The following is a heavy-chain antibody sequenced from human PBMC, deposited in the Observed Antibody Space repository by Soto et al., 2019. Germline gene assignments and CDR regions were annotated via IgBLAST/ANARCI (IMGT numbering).Heavy chain of an antibody. J-gene: IGHJ3*02. CDR1: GGSSSSSY. Sequence: PSESLSLTCTVSGGSSSSSYGSWIRQSPEKGLSYIGYISYGGSINYNPSLKSRVTMSVDTSKNQFSLKLTSVTAADTAVYYCAGLKFDLLTGKYAFDIWGQGTMVTVSS. CDR3: AGLKFDLLTGKYAFDI. D-gene: IGHD3-9*01. CDR2: ISYGGSI. V-gene: IGHV4-59*08.